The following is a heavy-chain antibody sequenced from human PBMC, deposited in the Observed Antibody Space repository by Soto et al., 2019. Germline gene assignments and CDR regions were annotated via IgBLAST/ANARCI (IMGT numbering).Heavy chain of an antibody. CDR2: ISSSSSYI. V-gene: IGHV3-21*01. D-gene: IGHD6-19*01. J-gene: IGHJ5*02. CDR3: ARVAVAGSNWFDP. Sequence: PGWSLRLSCASSGFTFISYSMNWVRQAPGKGLEWVSSISSSSSYIYYADSVKGRFTISRDNAKNSLYLQMNSLRAEDTAVYYCARVAVAGSNWFDPWGQGTLVTVSS. CDR1: GFTFISYS.